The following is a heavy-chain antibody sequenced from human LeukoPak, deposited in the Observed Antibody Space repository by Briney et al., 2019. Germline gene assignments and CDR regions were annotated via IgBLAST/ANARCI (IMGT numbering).Heavy chain of an antibody. V-gene: IGHV4-4*07. CDR1: GGSISSYY. CDR2: IYTSGST. CDR3: ARHFFDYYGSGKTPNWFDP. D-gene: IGHD3-10*01. J-gene: IGHJ5*02. Sequence: SETLSLTCTVSGGSISSYYWSWIRQPAGKGLEWIGRIYTSGSTNYNPSLKSRVTISVDTSKNQFSLKLSSVTAADTAVYYCARHFFDYYGSGKTPNWFDPWGQGTLVTVSS.